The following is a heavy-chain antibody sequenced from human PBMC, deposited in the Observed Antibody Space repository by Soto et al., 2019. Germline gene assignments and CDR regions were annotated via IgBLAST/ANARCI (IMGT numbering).Heavy chain of an antibody. CDR2: ISRNSGDT. D-gene: IGHD6-13*01. Sequence: GRSLRRSCAPSGFTFSSYAMYLVRNAPGKGLECVSGISRNSGDTYYADSVKGRFTSSRDNSKSTWYLQMDSLGADDRAVYYCAKDQSRERPDYFDSWGQGSLVTYPS. CDR1: GFTFSSYA. J-gene: IGHJ4*02. V-gene: IGHV3-23*01. CDR3: AKDQSRERPDYFDS.